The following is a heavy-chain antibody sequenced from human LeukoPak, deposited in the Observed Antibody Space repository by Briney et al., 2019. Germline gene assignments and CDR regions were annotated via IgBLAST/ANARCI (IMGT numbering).Heavy chain of an antibody. V-gene: IGHV4-34*01. CDR1: GGSFSDNS. D-gene: IGHD4-17*01. CDR3: ARGRDDYGNNNYFDY. Sequence: SETLSLTCAVSGGSFSDNSCNWIRQPPGKGLEWTGEVNHSGRTNYNPSLKGRVTMSGDKSKNQLSLRLSSVTAADTAVYYCARGRDDYGNNNYFDYWGQGILVTVSS. J-gene: IGHJ4*02. CDR2: VNHSGRT.